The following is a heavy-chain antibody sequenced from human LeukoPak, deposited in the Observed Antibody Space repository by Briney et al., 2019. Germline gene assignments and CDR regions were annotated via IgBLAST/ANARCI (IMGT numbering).Heavy chain of an antibody. CDR3: AREGGSYDFDY. D-gene: IGHD1-26*01. V-gene: IGHV3-53*01. CDR1: GFTVSSIY. CDR2: IYSGGST. J-gene: IGHJ4*02. Sequence: QSGGSLRLSCAASGFTVSSIYMSWVRQAPGKGLEWVPVIYSGGSTYYADSVKGRFTISRDNSKNTLYLQMNSLRAEDTAVYYCAREGGSYDFDYWGQGTLVTVSS.